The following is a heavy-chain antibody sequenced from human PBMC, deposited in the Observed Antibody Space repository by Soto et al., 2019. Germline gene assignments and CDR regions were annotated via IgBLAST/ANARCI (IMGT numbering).Heavy chain of an antibody. D-gene: IGHD6-19*01. V-gene: IGHV4-34*01. CDR1: AGSFSGYY. CDR2: INHSGST. Sequence: PSETLSLTCAVYAGSFSGYYWSWIRQPPGKGLEWIGEINHSGSTNYNPSLKSRVTISVDTSKNQFSLYLQMNSLRAEDTAVYYCARDSLAGLDYWGQGTLVTVSS. J-gene: IGHJ4*02. CDR3: ARDSLAGLDY.